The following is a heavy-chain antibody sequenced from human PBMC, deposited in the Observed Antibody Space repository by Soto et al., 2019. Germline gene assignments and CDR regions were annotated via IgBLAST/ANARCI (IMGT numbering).Heavy chain of an antibody. CDR2: ISSSSSTI. CDR1: GFTFSSYS. Sequence: GGSLRLSCAASGFTFSSYSMNWVRQAPGKGLEWVSYISSSSSTIYYADSVKGRFTISRDNAKNSLYLQMNSLRDEDTAVYYCARRGYGDYVEAFDIWGQGTMVTVSS. J-gene: IGHJ3*02. V-gene: IGHV3-48*02. D-gene: IGHD4-17*01. CDR3: ARRGYGDYVEAFDI.